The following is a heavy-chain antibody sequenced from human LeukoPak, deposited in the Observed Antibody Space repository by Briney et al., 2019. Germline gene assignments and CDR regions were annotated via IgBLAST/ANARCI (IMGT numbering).Heavy chain of an antibody. Sequence: SETLSLTCAVYGGSFSGYYWSWIRQPPGKGLEWIGGINHSGSTNYNPSLKSRVTISVDTSKNQFSLKLSSVTAADTAVYYCARGSIDYDFWSGYYRFDYWGQGTLVTVSS. J-gene: IGHJ4*02. V-gene: IGHV4-34*01. CDR2: INHSGST. D-gene: IGHD3-3*01. CDR1: GGSFSGYY. CDR3: ARGSIDYDFWSGYYRFDY.